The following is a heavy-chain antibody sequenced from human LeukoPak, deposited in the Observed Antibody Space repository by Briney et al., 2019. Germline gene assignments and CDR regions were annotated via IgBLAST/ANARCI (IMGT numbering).Heavy chain of an antibody. J-gene: IGHJ4*02. CDR2: INAGNGNT. Sequence: ASVKVSCKASGYTFTSYAMHWVRQAPGQRLEWMGWINAGNGNTKYSQKFQGRVTITRDTSASTAYMELSSLRSEDTAVYYCARVGLVLARGVIPYYFDYWGQGTLVTVSS. D-gene: IGHD3-10*01. CDR1: GYTFTSYA. V-gene: IGHV1-3*01. CDR3: ARVGLVLARGVIPYYFDY.